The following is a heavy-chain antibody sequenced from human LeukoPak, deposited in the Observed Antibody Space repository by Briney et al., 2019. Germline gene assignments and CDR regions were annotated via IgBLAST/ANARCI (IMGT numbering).Heavy chain of an antibody. CDR1: GGSLSSYF. Sequence: SETLSLTCTVSGGSLSSYFWSWIRQPPGKGLEWIGYIYHSGSSFYNPSLKSRVTISIDTSKSQFSLKLTSVTAADTAVYYCATHSNGWYGLYDYWGQGTLVTVSS. J-gene: IGHJ4*02. D-gene: IGHD6-19*01. CDR2: IYHSGSS. CDR3: ATHSNGWYGLYDY. V-gene: IGHV4-59*01.